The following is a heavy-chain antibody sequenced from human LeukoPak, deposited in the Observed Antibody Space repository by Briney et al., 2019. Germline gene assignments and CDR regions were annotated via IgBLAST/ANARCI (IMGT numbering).Heavy chain of an antibody. CDR2: ISSGGSTI. CDR3: ARERGTYRDAFDV. CDR1: GFTFSSYN. Sequence: PGGSLRLSCAASGFTFSSYNMNWVRQAPGKGLDWVSYISSGGSTIDYADSVKGRFTVSRDNAKNSLYLQMNSLRAEDTAVYYCARERGTYRDAFDVWGQGTMVTVSS. D-gene: IGHD1-1*01. J-gene: IGHJ3*01. V-gene: IGHV3-48*01.